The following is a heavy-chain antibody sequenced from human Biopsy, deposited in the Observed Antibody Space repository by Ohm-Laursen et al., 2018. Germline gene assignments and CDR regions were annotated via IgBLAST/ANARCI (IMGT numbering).Heavy chain of an antibody. CDR3: ARNTGWYGDLYYFDY. CDR2: INPSGSTT. V-gene: IGHV1-46*01. J-gene: IGHJ4*02. D-gene: IGHD6-19*01. Sequence: GSSVKVSCKVSGYSFTGYYMHWVRQAPGQGLEWMGMINPSGSTTSYPQIFQGRVTMTRDTSKSTVYMELSSLRSADTAVYFCARNTGWYGDLYYFDYWGQGTLVTVSS. CDR1: GYSFTGYY.